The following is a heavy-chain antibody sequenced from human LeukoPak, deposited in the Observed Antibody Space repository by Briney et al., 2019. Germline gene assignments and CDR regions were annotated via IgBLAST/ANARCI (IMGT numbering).Heavy chain of an antibody. CDR3: ARSPTGVYYDFWSGPRAYFDY. CDR2: IYYSGST. CDR1: GGSISSYY. V-gene: IGHV4-59*01. J-gene: IGHJ4*02. D-gene: IGHD3-3*01. Sequence: SETLSLTCTVSGGSISSYYWSWIRQPPGKGLEWIGYIYYSGSTNYNPSLKSRVTISVDTSKNQFSLKLSSVTAADTAVYYCARSPTGVYYDFWSGPRAYFDYWGQGTLVTVSS.